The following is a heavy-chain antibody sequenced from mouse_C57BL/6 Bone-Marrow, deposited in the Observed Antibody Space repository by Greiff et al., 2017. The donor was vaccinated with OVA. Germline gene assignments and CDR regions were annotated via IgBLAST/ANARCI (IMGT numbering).Heavy chain of an antibody. CDR3: ASGIYYDYDEASYYAMDY. CDR1: GYTFTSYW. V-gene: IGHV1-69*01. J-gene: IGHJ4*01. D-gene: IGHD2-4*01. CDR2: IDPSDSYT. Sequence: QVQLKQSGAELVMPGASVKLSCKASGYTFTSYWMHWVKQRPGQGLEWIGEIDPSDSYTNYNQKFKGKSTLTVDKSSSTAYMQLSSLTSEDSAVYNCASGIYYDYDEASYYAMDYWGQGTSVTVSS.